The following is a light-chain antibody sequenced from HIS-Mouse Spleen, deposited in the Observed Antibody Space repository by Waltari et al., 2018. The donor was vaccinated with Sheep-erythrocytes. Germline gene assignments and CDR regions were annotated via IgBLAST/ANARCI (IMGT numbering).Light chain of an antibody. CDR3: CSYAGSYNHV. Sequence: QSALTQPRSVSGSPGQSVTISCTGTSSDVGGYNYVSWYQQHPGKAPKRLIYDVSKRPSGVPDRFPGSKPGNTASLTLSGLQGEDEADYYCCSYAGSYNHVFATGTKVTVL. CDR2: DVS. J-gene: IGLJ1*01. CDR1: SSDVGGYNY. V-gene: IGLV2-11*01.